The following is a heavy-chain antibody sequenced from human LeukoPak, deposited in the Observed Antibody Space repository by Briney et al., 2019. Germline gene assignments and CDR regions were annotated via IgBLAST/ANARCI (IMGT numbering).Heavy chain of an antibody. J-gene: IGHJ4*02. V-gene: IGHV4-38-2*02. CDR1: GYSISSGYY. D-gene: IGHD2-2*01. CDR2: IYHSGST. Sequence: SETLSLTCAVSGYSISSGYYWGWIRQPPGKGLEWIGSIYHSGSTYYNPSLKSRVTISVDTSKNQFSLKLSSVTAADTAVYYCAREAYCSSTSCSRAYFDCWGQGTLVTVSS. CDR3: AREAYCSSTSCSRAYFDC.